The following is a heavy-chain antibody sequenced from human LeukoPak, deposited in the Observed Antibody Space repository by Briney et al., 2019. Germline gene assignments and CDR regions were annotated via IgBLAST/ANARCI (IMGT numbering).Heavy chain of an antibody. D-gene: IGHD6-19*01. CDR1: GFSFRSYW. CDR2: IKEDGSAK. CDR3: ERISVAGTPLDAFDI. J-gene: IGHJ3*02. V-gene: IGHV3-7*01. Sequence: GRSLRLSCAASGFSFRSYWMSWVRQAPGRGLEWVANIKEDGSAKNYVDSVKGRFTISRDNAKNSLYLQMNSLRAEDTAVYYCERISVAGTPLDAFDIWGQGTIVTVSS.